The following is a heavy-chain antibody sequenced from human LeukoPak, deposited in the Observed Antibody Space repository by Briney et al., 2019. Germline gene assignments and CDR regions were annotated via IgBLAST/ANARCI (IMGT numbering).Heavy chain of an antibody. CDR3: ARPPISGSDY. D-gene: IGHD5-12*01. CDR2: ISSTSSTI. V-gene: IGHV3-48*01. CDR1: GFTLSTFG. J-gene: IGHJ4*02. Sequence: PGGSLRLSCAASGFTLSTFGMNWVRQAPGKGLEWVSFISSTSSTIYYADSVKGRFTISRDNAKNSLYLQMNSLRVEDTAVYYCARPPISGSDYWGQGTLVTVSS.